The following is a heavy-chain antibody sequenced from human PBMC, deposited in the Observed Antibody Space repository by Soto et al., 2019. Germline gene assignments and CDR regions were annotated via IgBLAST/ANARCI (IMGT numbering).Heavy chain of an antibody. J-gene: IGHJ4*02. CDR3: ARGGGSPYHDHEFDY. D-gene: IGHD2-2*01. CDR2: IYYRGTT. Sequence: WTWIRKPPGQGPEWIGCIYYRGTTNYNASFNSRVTISVDTSKNQFSLKLTSVTPADTAVYYCARGGGSPYHDHEFDYWGQGILVTVSS. V-gene: IGHV4-59*01.